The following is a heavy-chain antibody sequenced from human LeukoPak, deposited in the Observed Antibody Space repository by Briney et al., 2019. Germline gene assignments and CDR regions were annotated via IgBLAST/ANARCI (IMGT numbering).Heavy chain of an antibody. CDR1: GGTFSSYA. J-gene: IGHJ4*02. Sequence: SVKVSCKASGGTFSSYAISWVRQAPGQGLEWMGRIIPILGIANYAQKFQGRVTITADKSTSTAYMELSSLRSEDTAVYYCARDYGDYEIDYWGQGTLVTVSS. CDR2: IIPILGIA. D-gene: IGHD4-17*01. V-gene: IGHV1-69*04. CDR3: ARDYGDYEIDY.